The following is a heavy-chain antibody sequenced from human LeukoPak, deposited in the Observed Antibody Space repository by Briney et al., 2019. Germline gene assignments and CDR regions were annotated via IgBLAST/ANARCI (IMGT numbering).Heavy chain of an antibody. CDR1: GGSISSGGYY. CDR2: IYHSGST. J-gene: IGHJ4*02. CDR3: ARMDRYYDSSGYLSGDY. D-gene: IGHD3-22*01. V-gene: IGHV4-30-2*01. Sequence: SETLSLTCTVSGGSISSGGYYWSWIRQPPGKGLEWIGYIYHSGSTFYNPSLKSRVTISVDTSKNQFSLKLSSVTAADTAVYYCARMDRYYDSSGYLSGDYWGQGTLVTVSS.